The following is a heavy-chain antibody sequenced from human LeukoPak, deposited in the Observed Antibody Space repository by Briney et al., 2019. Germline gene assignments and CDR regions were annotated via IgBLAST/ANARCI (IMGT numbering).Heavy chain of an antibody. J-gene: IGHJ4*02. CDR1: GFTFSGYE. D-gene: IGHD6-19*01. Sequence: QPGGSLRLSCAASGFTFSGYEMNWVRQAPGKGLEWVSYISSSGSTIYYADSVKGRFTISRDNAKNSLFLQMNSLRAEDTAVYYCARPHESLTYGSGEDYFDYWGQGTLVTVSS. V-gene: IGHV3-48*03. CDR3: ARPHESLTYGSGEDYFDY. CDR2: ISSSGSTI.